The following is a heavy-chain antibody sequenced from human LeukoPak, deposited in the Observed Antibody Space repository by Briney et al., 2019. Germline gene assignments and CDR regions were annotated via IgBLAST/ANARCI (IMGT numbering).Heavy chain of an antibody. J-gene: IGHJ4*02. CDR1: GFTFSSYW. CDR3: ARSTPYDYGDY. Sequence: GGSLRLSCAASGFTFSSYWMHWVRQAPGKGLVWVSRINTDGSSTSYADSVKGRFTISRDNAKNTLYLQMNSLRAEDTAVYYCARSTPYDYGDYWGQGTLVTVSS. CDR2: INTDGSST. V-gene: IGHV3-74*01. D-gene: IGHD3-16*01.